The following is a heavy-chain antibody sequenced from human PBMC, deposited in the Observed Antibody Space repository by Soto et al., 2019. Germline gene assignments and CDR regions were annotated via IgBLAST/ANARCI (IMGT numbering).Heavy chain of an antibody. V-gene: IGHV4-59*08. D-gene: IGHD2-15*01. CDR2: IYYSGST. CDR1: GGAISSYY. CDR3: AVPIYAGFFSGCSYRDMDV. Sequence: PSETLSLTCTVSGGAISSYYWCWIRQPQGKGLEWIGYIYYSGSTNYNPSLKSRVTISVDTSKNQFSLKLSSVTAADTAVYYCAVPIYAGFFSGCSYRDMDVWGKGTTVTVSS. J-gene: IGHJ6*03.